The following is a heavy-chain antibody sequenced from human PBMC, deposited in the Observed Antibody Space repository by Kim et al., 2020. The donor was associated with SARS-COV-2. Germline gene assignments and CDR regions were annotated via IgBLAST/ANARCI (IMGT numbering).Heavy chain of an antibody. D-gene: IGHD3-22*01. J-gene: IGHJ3*01. Sequence: KCQGRVNVTRDTSTSAVYMELSSLRSEDTAVYYCARGGYSVMDSPYAFDVWGQGTMVTVSS. V-gene: IGHV1-46*01. CDR3: ARGGYSVMDSPYAFDV.